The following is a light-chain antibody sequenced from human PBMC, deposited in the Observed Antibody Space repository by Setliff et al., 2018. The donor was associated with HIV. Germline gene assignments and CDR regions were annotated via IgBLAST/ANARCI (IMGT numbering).Light chain of an antibody. J-gene: IGLJ1*01. V-gene: IGLV3-21*03. CDR2: ADN. Sequence: SYELTQPPSVSVAPGKTARITCGGNNIASKTVHWYQQKPGQAPVLVVSADNDRPSGVPDRFSGSKSGNTASLTISGLQAEDEAYYYCCSYAGSYTYIFGTGTKVTVL. CDR1: NIASKT. CDR3: CSYAGSYTYI.